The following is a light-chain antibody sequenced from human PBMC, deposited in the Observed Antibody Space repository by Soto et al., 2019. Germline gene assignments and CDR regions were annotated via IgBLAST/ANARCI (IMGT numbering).Light chain of an antibody. CDR2: SDN. CDR3: SRRDVSLVV. J-gene: IGLJ2*01. V-gene: IGLV1-44*01. CDR1: SSNIGTNT. Sequence: QSVLTQPPSASGTPGQRVTISCSGSSSNIGTNTVIWYQQLPGAAPKLLIYSDNQRPSGVPDRFSGSKSGTSASLAISGLQAEDEADYFWSRRDVSLVVFGGRTKLTVL.